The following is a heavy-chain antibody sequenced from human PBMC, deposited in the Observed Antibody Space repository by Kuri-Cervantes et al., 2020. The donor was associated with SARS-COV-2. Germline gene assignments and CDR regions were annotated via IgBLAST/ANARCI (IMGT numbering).Heavy chain of an antibody. CDR3: ARLVPASYYFDY. V-gene: IGHV5-51*01. Sequence: GGSLRLSCQGSGYSFTSYWIGWVRQMPGKGLEWMGIIYPGDSDTRYSPSFQGQVTISADKSISTAYLQWSSLKASDTAMYYCARLVPASYYFDYWGQGTLVTVSS. CDR2: IYPGDSDT. CDR1: GYSFTSYW. J-gene: IGHJ4*02. D-gene: IGHD2-2*01.